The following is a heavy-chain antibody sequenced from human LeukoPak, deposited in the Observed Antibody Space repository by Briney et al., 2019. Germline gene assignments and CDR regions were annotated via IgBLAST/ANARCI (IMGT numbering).Heavy chain of an antibody. J-gene: IGHJ4*02. CDR3: ARVRRWWYFDY. CDR2: INHSGST. Sequence: SETLSLTCTVSGGSISTYYWSWIRQPPGKGLEWIGEINHSGSTNYNPSLKSRVTISVDTSKNQFSLKLSSVTAADTAVYYCARVRRWWYFDYWGQGTLVTVSS. CDR1: GGSISTYY. V-gene: IGHV4-34*01. D-gene: IGHD2-15*01.